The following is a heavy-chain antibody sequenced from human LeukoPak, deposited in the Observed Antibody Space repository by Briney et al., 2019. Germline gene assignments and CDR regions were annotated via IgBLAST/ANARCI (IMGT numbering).Heavy chain of an antibody. V-gene: IGHV3-53*01. CDR1: GFTFSDYA. Sequence: GGSLRLSCTTSGFTFSDYAVSWVRQAPGKGLEWVSVLYSAGSTYFADSVKGRFTISRDNSKNTLYLQMNSLKPEDTAVYYCASGGDPQWLVHGEYWGQGTLVTVSS. J-gene: IGHJ4*02. CDR3: ASGGDPQWLVHGEY. CDR2: LYSAGST. D-gene: IGHD6-19*01.